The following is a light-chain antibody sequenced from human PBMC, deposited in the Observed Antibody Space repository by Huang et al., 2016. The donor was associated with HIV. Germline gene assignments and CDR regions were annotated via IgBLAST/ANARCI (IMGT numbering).Light chain of an antibody. CDR1: ESISSY. CDR3: QQNYNTHPFT. Sequence: DIQMTQSPSSLSASVGDRVTITCRASESISSYLNWYQQKPGKAPTLLIYAASRLQSGVPSRVSGSGSGTDFTLTISSLQPEDFATYYCQQNYNTHPFTFGPGTKVDVK. J-gene: IGKJ3*01. V-gene: IGKV1-39*01. CDR2: AAS.